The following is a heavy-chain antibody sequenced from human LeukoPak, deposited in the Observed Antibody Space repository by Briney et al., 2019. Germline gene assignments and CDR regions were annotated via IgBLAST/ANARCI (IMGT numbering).Heavy chain of an antibody. V-gene: IGHV3-30*02. Sequence: GGSLRLSCAASGFTFSNAWMSWVRQAPGKGLEWVAFIRYDGSNKYYADSVKGRFTISRDNSKNTLYLQMNSLRAEDTAVYYCAKLPNIVVVPAAIGDYWGQGTLVTVSS. CDR3: AKLPNIVVVPAAIGDY. CDR2: IRYDGSNK. CDR1: GFTFSNAW. D-gene: IGHD2-2*01. J-gene: IGHJ4*02.